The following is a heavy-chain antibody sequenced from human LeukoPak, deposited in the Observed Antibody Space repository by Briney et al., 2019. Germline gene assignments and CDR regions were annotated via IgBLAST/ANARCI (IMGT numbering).Heavy chain of an antibody. CDR3: AKGSAGGRPYYFDY. V-gene: IGHV3-21*04. CDR1: GFTLSSYS. J-gene: IGHJ4*02. D-gene: IGHD6-13*01. CDR2: ISSSSSYI. Sequence: KPGGSLRLSCAASGFTLSSYSMNWVRQAPGKGLEWVSSISSSSSYIYYADSVKGRFTISRDNAKNSLYLQMNSLRAEDTAVYYCAKGSAGGRPYYFDYWGQGALVPVSS.